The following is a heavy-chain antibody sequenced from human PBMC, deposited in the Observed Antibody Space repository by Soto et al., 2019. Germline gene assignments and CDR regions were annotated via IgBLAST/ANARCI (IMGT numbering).Heavy chain of an antibody. CDR3: ARVLSPYYYYGMDV. V-gene: IGHV3-23*01. J-gene: IGHJ6*02. CDR2: ISNTGGGT. Sequence: PGGSLRLSCAASGFTFNNYAMNWVRQAPGMGLEWVATISNTGGGTYYADSVKGRFTISRDNAKNSLYLQMISLRSEDTAVYYCARVLSPYYYYGMDVWGQGTTVTVSS. CDR1: GFTFNNYA.